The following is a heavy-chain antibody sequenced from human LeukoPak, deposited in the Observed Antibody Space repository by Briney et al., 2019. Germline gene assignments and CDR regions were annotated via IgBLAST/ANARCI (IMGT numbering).Heavy chain of an antibody. J-gene: IGHJ6*02. CDR1: GFTFSSYA. Sequence: PGGSLRLSCAASGFTFSSYAMSWVRQAPGKGLEWVSAISGSGGSTYYADSVKGRFTISRDNSKSTLYLQMNSLRAEDTAVYYCAKDRDGTTIPPYYYYYYGMDVWGQGTTVTVSS. D-gene: IGHD3-3*01. CDR3: AKDRDGTTIPPYYYYYYGMDV. V-gene: IGHV3-23*01. CDR2: ISGSGGST.